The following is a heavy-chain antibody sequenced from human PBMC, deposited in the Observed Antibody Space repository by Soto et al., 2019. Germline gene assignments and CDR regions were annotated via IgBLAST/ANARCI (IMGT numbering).Heavy chain of an antibody. D-gene: IGHD4-17*01. CDR1: GFTFSAYA. CDR2: LIDNGCST. CDR3: AETTVTKSRDY. V-gene: IGHV3-23*01. J-gene: IGHJ4*02. Sequence: EVQLLESGGGLVQPGGSLRLSCAASGFTFSAYAMSWVRQAPGKGLEYVSCLIDNGCSTYYPDSVRGRFTISRDNSKNTVYLHMNSLRDEDTAVYYCAETTVTKSRDYWGQGTLVTVSS.